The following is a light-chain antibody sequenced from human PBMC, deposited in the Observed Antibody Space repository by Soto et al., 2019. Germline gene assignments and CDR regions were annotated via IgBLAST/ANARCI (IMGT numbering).Light chain of an antibody. J-gene: IGLJ1*01. CDR2: DVT. V-gene: IGLV2-14*03. Sequence: QSVLAQPASVSGAPGQSVTISCTGSSSDVGLFKYVSWFQHHPGKAPKLMIYDVTNRPSGVSNRFSGSKSGNTASLTISGLQAEDEADYYCTSYTSSSTLRYVFGTGTKVTVL. CDR3: TSYTSSSTLRYV. CDR1: SSDVGLFKY.